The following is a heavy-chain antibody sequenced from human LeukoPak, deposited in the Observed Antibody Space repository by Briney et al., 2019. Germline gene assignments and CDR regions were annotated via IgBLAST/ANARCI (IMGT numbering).Heavy chain of an antibody. Sequence: PGGSLRLSCAASGLNFRKSWMTWVRQAPGRGLEWVANIKDDGSEKYYVDSVKGRFTISRDNAKNSLYLQMNSLSAEDTAVYFCTNWGDIWGLDFWGQGILVSVSS. CDR1: GLNFRKSW. J-gene: IGHJ4*02. CDR3: TNWGDIWGLDF. CDR2: IKDDGSEK. D-gene: IGHD7-27*01. V-gene: IGHV3-7*01.